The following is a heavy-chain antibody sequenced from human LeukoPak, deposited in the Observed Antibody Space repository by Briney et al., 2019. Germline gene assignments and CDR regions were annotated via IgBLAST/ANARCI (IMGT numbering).Heavy chain of an antibody. J-gene: IGHJ5*02. D-gene: IGHD3-22*01. V-gene: IGHV1-69*05. CDR1: GGTFSSYA. CDR3: VVVVVISYNWFDP. Sequence: ASVKVSCKASGGTFSSYAISWVRQAPGQGLEWIGGIIPIFGTANYAQKFQGRVTITTDESTSTAYMELSSLRSEDTAVYYCVVVVVISYNWFDPWGQGTLVTVSS. CDR2: IIPIFGTA.